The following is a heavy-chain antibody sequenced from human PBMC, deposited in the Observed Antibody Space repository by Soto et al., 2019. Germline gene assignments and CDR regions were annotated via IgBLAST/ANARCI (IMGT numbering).Heavy chain of an antibody. Sequence: GDSLTVSCKASAYSFSSYCSGRVSPKPWKGLEWIGVIYPGDSETTYRPSFEGQVIIQVDRTRGTAFLERSSLKASDTVMFYCARPGDPTDTVVYDSWGQGTQVTVSS. CDR1: AYSFSSYC. CDR3: ARPGDPTDTVVYDS. D-gene: IGHD5-18*01. J-gene: IGHJ4*02. CDR2: IYPGDSET. V-gene: IGHV5-51*01.